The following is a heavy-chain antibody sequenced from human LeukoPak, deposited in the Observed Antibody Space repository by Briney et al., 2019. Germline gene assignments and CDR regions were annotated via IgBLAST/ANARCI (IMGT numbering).Heavy chain of an antibody. CDR3: ARLSVGDYDY. CDR1: GGSISSSSYY. J-gene: IGHJ4*02. Sequence: PSETLSLTCTVSGGSISSSSYYWGWIRQPPGKGLEWIGSIYYSGSTYYNPSLKSRVTISVDTSKNQFSLKLSSVTAADTAVYYCARLSVGDYDYWGQGTLVTVSS. V-gene: IGHV4-39*07. D-gene: IGHD4-17*01. CDR2: IYYSGST.